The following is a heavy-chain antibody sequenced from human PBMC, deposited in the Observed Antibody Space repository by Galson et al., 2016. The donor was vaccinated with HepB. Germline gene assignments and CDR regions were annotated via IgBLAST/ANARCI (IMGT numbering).Heavy chain of an antibody. D-gene: IGHD2-21*01. CDR3: TRGWIREYSSGNGGGNGGDH. CDR1: GFIVSSNY. Sequence: SLRLSCAASGFIVSSNYMNWVRQAPGNGLEWASVLYASGKTYYADSVKGRFTISRDNSKNILFLQMNSLRAEDPAVYYCTRGWIREYSSGNGGGNGGDHWGQGTLVTVSS. V-gene: IGHV3-53*01. J-gene: IGHJ4*02. CDR2: LYASGKT.